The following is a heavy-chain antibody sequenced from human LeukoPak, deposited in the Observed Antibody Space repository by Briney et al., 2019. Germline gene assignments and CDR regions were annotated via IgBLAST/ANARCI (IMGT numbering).Heavy chain of an antibody. V-gene: IGHV3-21*01. CDR3: ARDFSEIAAAGALDY. Sequence: GGSLRLSCAASGFTFSSYSMNWVRQAPGKGLEWVSSISSSSSYICYADSVKGRFTISRDNAKNSLYLQMNSLRAEDTAVYYCARDFSEIAAAGALDYWGQGTLVTVSS. D-gene: IGHD6-13*01. CDR1: GFTFSSYS. CDR2: ISSSSSYI. J-gene: IGHJ4*02.